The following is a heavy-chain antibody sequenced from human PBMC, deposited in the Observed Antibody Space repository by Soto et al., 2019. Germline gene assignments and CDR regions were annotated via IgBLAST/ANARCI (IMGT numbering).Heavy chain of an antibody. CDR1: GYTFTGYY. Sequence: ASVKVSCKASGYTFTGYYMHWVRQAPGQGLEWMGWINPNSGGTNYAQKFQGRVTMTRDTSISTAYMELSRLRSDDTAVYYCARPLRNGSGSYLFGYWGEGTLVTVSS. D-gene: IGHD3-10*01. CDR2: INPNSGGT. V-gene: IGHV1-2*02. J-gene: IGHJ4*02. CDR3: ARPLRNGSGSYLFGY.